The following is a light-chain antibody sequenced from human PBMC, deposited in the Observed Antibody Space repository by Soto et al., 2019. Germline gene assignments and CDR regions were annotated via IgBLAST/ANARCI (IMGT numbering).Light chain of an antibody. CDR3: SSYTRSSTLV. V-gene: IGLV2-14*01. CDR1: SSDVGGYNY. Sequence: QSALTQPASVSGSPGQSITISCTGTSSDVGGYNYVSWYQQHPGKAPKLMIYDVSNRPSGVSNRFSGSKSGNTAYLTISGLQAEDEADYYCSSYTRSSTLVFGGGTKVTVL. J-gene: IGLJ2*01. CDR2: DVS.